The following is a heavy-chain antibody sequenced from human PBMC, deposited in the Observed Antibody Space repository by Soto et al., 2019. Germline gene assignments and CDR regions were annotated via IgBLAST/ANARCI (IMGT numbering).Heavy chain of an antibody. J-gene: IGHJ4*02. CDR1: RFSPSTSGMC. Sequence: SGPTLVNPPQPLPLTCPLSRFSPSTSGMCVSWIRQPPGKALEWLARIDWDDDKYYSTSLRTRLTISKDTSKNQVVFTMTNMDPVDTATYYCARLRIPYYFDYWGLGNLVTVSS. CDR2: IDWDDDK. V-gene: IGHV2-70*11. CDR3: ARLRIPYYFDY.